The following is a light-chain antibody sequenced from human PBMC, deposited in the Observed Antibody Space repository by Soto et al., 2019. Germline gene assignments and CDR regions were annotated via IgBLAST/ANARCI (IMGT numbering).Light chain of an antibody. J-gene: IGLJ2*01. CDR1: ISDIGGYDY. CDR3: SSYTSSSTLL. Sequence: QSALTQPASVSGSPGQSITISCTGTISDIGGYDYVSWYQQHPGKAPKLMIYEVINRPSGISYRFSGSKSGNTASLTISGLQAEDEANYYCSSYTSSSTLLFGGGTKVTVL. V-gene: IGLV2-14*01. CDR2: EVI.